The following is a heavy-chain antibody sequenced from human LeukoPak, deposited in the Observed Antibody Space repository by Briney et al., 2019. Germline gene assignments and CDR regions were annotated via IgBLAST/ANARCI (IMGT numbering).Heavy chain of an antibody. V-gene: IGHV3-48*03. J-gene: IGHJ4*02. D-gene: IGHD5-12*01. CDR1: GFTFSSYE. CDR3: ARSTLVDIVATATTPSDY. CDR2: ISSSGSTI. Sequence: PGGSLRLSCAASGFTFSSYEMNWVRQAPGKGLEWVSYISSSGSTIYYADSVKGRFTISRDNAKNSLYLQMNSLRAEDTAVYYCARSTLVDIVATATTPSDYWGQGTLVTVSS.